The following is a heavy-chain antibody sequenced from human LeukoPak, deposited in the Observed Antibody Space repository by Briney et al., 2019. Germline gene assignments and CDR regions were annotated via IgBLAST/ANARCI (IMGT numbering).Heavy chain of an antibody. J-gene: IGHJ4*02. CDR1: GFTFRNAY. CDR2: IKSNTDGGTA. V-gene: IGHV3-15*01. D-gene: IGHD6-19*01. Sequence: GGSLRLSCAASGFTFRNAYIIWVRQAPGKGLEWVGRIKSNTDGGTADYAAPVKGRFTISRAHSKNTLYLQMNRLKTEDTAVYYCTTQQWLVPRPLDYWGQGTLVTVSS. CDR3: TTQQWLVPRPLDY.